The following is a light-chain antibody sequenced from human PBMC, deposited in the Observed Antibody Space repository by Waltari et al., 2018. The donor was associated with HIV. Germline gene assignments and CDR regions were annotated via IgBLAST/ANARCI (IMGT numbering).Light chain of an antibody. V-gene: IGLV2-11*01. CDR3: CSYAGSYTYV. CDR2: DVS. Sequence: QSALTQPRSVSGSPGQSVTISCTGTSSDVGGYNYVSWYQQHPGKAPKPMIYDVSKRPSGVPDRFSGSKSGNTASLTISGLQAEDEADYYCCSYAGSYTYVFGTGTKVTVL. CDR1: SSDVGGYNY. J-gene: IGLJ1*01.